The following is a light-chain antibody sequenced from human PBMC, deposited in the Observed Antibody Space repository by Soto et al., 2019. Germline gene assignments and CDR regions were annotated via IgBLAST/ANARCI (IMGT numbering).Light chain of an antibody. V-gene: IGKV1-12*01. CDR1: PNIGKY. Sequence: IEMTQSPSSVSASVGDRVTITCRAGPNIGKYLAWYQQKPGKAPNLLIHSATILQGGVPSRFNGSGTGTQFTLTINSLQPEDSATYYCQQAKSFPMTFGQGTRLEIK. CDR3: QQAKSFPMT. CDR2: SAT. J-gene: IGKJ5*01.